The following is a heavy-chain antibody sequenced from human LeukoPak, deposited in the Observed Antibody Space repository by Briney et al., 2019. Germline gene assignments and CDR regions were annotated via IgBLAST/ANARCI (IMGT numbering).Heavy chain of an antibody. Sequence: GGSLRLSCAASGFTFSDYYMSWIRQAPGKGLEWVSYISSSGSIIYYADSVKGRFTISRDNAKNSMYQQMNSLRAEDTAVYYCARGKYDSSPFLQHWGQGTLVTVSS. CDR1: GFTFSDYY. CDR2: ISSSGSII. J-gene: IGHJ1*01. V-gene: IGHV3-11*01. D-gene: IGHD3-22*01. CDR3: ARGKYDSSPFLQH.